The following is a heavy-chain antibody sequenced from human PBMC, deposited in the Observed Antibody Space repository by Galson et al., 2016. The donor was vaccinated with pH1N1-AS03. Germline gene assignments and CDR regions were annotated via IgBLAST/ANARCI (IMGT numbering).Heavy chain of an antibody. J-gene: IGHJ4*02. CDR1: GFSFSSYS. D-gene: IGHD2-15*01. CDR3: AREDNFGSGGFLAYDY. V-gene: IGHV3-23*01. CDR2: ISAGGVTT. Sequence: SLRLSCAASGFSFSSYSMSWVRQAPGKGLEWVSAISAGGVTTYYADSVRGRFTISRDNSKTTLSLQMNGLRAEDTALYYCAREDNFGSGGFLAYDYLGLGILVTVSS.